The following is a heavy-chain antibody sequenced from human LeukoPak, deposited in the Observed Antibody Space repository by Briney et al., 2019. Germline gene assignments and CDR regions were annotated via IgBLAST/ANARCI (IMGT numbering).Heavy chain of an antibody. D-gene: IGHD2-2*02. J-gene: IGHJ4*02. CDR3: ARVTYCSSTSCYRRGFDY. CDR2: INHSGST. V-gene: IGHV4-34*01. CDR1: GGSFSGYY. Sequence: SETLSLTCAVYGGSFSGYYWSWIRQPPGKGLEWIGEINHSGSTNYNPSLKSRVTISVDTSKNQFSLELSSVTAADTAVYYCARVTYCSSTSCYRRGFDYWGQGTLVTVSS.